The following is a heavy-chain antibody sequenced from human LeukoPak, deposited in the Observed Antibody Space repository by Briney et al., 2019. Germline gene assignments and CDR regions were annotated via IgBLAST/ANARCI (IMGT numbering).Heavy chain of an antibody. V-gene: IGHV7-4-1*02. Sequence: ASVEVSCKASGYTFTNYAMNWVRQAPGQGLEWMGWMNTNTGNPTYAQGFTRRFVFSLDTSVSTAYLQISSLKTEDTAVYYCAVLSYDSSGYYYPFDYWGQGTLVTVSS. CDR2: MNTNTGNP. CDR3: AVLSYDSSGYYYPFDY. J-gene: IGHJ4*02. D-gene: IGHD3-22*01. CDR1: GYTFTNYA.